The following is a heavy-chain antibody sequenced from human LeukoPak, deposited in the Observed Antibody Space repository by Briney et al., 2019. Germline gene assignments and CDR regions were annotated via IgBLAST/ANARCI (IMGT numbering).Heavy chain of an antibody. CDR3: ARALNPLPGTYYFDY. D-gene: IGHD2-15*01. Sequence: SETLSLTCAVYGGSFSGYYWSWIRQPPGKGLEWIGEINHSGSTNYNPSLKSRVTISVDTSQNQFSLKLTSVTAADTAVYYCARALNPLPGTYYFDYWGQGTLVTVSS. CDR1: GGSFSGYY. J-gene: IGHJ4*02. CDR2: INHSGST. V-gene: IGHV4-34*01.